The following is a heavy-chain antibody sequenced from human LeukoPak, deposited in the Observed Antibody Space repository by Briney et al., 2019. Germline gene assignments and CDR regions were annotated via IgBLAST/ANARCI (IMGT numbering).Heavy chain of an antibody. J-gene: IGHJ4*02. D-gene: IGHD3-9*01. Sequence: PGGSLRLSCTTSGFSVSGNYMSWVRQAPGKGLEWVSVIYSGGSTYYADSVKGRFTISRDNSKNTLFLQMNSLRAEDTAVYYCVRGPHYDILTGYYIGIDYWGQGTLVTVSS. V-gene: IGHV3-53*01. CDR3: VRGPHYDILTGYYIGIDY. CDR2: IYSGGST. CDR1: GFSVSGNY.